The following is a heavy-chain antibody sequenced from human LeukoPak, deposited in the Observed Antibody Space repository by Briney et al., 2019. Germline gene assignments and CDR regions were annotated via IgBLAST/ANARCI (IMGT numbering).Heavy chain of an antibody. CDR1: GGSISSRPYY. CDR3: ARRSYCSGGSCYEDY. CDR2: ISYSGTT. Sequence: SETLSLTCTVSGGSISSRPYYWGWVRQPPGKGLEWIGTISYSGTTYYSPSLKSRVTISVDTSKNQFSLKLSSVTAADTAVYYCARRSYCSGGSCYEDYWGQGTLVTVSS. V-gene: IGHV4-39*07. J-gene: IGHJ4*02. D-gene: IGHD2-15*01.